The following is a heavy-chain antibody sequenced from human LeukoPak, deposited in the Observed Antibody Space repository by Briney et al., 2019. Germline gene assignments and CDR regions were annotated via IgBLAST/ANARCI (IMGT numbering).Heavy chain of an antibody. V-gene: IGHV4-39*01. J-gene: IGHJ3*02. Sequence: SETLSLTCTVSGGSISSGSYYWGWIRQPPGKGLEWIGSVYYSGSTYCNPSLKSRVTISVDTSKNQFSLRLTSVTAADTAVYYGARPIVGGIVAGAFDIWGQGTMITVSS. CDR2: VYYSGST. CDR1: GGSISSGSYY. CDR3: ARPIVGGIVAGAFDI. D-gene: IGHD1-26*01.